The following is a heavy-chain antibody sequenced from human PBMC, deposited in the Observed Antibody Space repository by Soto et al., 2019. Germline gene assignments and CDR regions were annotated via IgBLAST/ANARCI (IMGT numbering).Heavy chain of an antibody. V-gene: IGHV3-48*03. CDR3: TRSSSGWHTVACYWMDP. J-gene: IGHJ5*02. CDR2: ISSSGSTI. CDR1: GFTFSSYE. Sequence: GGSLRLSCAASGFTFSSYEMNWVRQAPGKGLEWVSYISSSGSTIYYADSVKGRFTISRDNAKNSLYLQMNSLRAEDTAVYYCTRSSSGWHTVACYWMDPWGQGTMVTVSS. D-gene: IGHD6-19*01.